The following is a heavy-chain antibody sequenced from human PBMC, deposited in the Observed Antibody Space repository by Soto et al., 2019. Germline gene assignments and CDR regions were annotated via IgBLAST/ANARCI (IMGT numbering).Heavy chain of an antibody. J-gene: IGHJ6*02. D-gene: IGHD1-26*01. CDR2: ISAYNGNT. CDR3: ARVPPLYSGSYYYYYGMDV. Sequence: ASVKVSCKASGYTFTSYGISWVRQAPGQGLEWMGWISAYNGNTNYAQKLQGRVTMTTDTSTSTAYMELRSLRSDDTAVYYCARVPPLYSGSYYYYYGMDVWGQGTTVTVSS. V-gene: IGHV1-18*01. CDR1: GYTFTSYG.